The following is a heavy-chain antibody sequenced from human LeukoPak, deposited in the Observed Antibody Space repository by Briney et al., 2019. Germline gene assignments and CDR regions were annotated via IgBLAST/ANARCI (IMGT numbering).Heavy chain of an antibody. D-gene: IGHD5-12*01. CDR3: ATERTGYDFIF. J-gene: IGHJ4*02. CDR1: GFTFSDYY. Sequence: GGSLRLSCAASGFTFSDYYMSWIRQAPGKGLEWVSYISSSGSTIYYADSVKGRFTISRDNAKNSLYLQMNSLRAADTAVYYCATERTGYDFIFWGQGTLVTVSS. CDR2: ISSSGSTI. V-gene: IGHV3-11*01.